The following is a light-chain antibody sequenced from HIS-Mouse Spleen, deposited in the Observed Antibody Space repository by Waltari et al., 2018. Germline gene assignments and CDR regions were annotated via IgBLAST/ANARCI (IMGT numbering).Light chain of an antibody. CDR3: QVWDSSSDHVV. V-gene: IGLV3-21*03. Sequence: SYVLTQPPSVSVAPGKTARITCGGNNIGSKSVHWYQQKPGQGPVLVVYDDSARPSGIPERCSGSNAGNPATLTISRVEAGDEADYYCQVWDSSSDHVVFGGGTKLTVL. CDR2: DDS. CDR1: NIGSKS. J-gene: IGLJ2*01.